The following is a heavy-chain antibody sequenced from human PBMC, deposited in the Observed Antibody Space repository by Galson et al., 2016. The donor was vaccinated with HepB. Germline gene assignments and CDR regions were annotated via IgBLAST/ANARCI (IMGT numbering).Heavy chain of an antibody. CDR2: ISAYNGNT. J-gene: IGHJ3*02. CDR3: ARADYYVSGGYFGAFDI. Sequence: SVKVVCKASGYTFTTYGITWVRQAPGQGLEWMGRISAYNGNTNYAQKLQGRVTMTTDTSTSTAYMELRSLRSDDTAVYFCARADYYVSGGYFGAFDIWGQGTMVTVSS. CDR1: GYTFTTYG. D-gene: IGHD3-22*01. V-gene: IGHV1-18*01.